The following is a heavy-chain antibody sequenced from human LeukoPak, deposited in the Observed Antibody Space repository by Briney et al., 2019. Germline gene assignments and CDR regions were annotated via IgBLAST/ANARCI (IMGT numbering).Heavy chain of an antibody. CDR3: ARAILWWAPFDY. J-gene: IGHJ4*02. Sequence: GASAKVSCTASGYTPTGYYMHSVSPAPGQGLECMGWINPNSGGTNYAQKFQGRVTMTRDTSISTAYMELSRLRSDDTAVYYCARAILWWAPFDYWGQGTLVTVSS. D-gene: IGHD2-21*01. CDR1: GYTPTGYY. CDR2: INPNSGGT. V-gene: IGHV1-2*02.